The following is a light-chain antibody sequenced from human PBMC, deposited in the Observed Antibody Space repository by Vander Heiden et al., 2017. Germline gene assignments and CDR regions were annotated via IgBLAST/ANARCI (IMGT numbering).Light chain of an antibody. CDR2: DVS. J-gene: IGKJ5*01. Sequence: DIVLTQSPATLSLSPGERATLSCRASQSVRSYFAWYQQKPGQAPRLLSDDVSNRAPCIPARFSGSGSGTDFTLTISSLEPEDCEVYYGQQRTNWPPTFGQGTRLEIK. CDR1: QSVRSY. CDR3: QQRTNWPPT. V-gene: IGKV3-11*01.